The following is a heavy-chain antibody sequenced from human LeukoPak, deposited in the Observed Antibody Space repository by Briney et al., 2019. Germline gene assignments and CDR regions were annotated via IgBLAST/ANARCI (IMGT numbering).Heavy chain of an antibody. CDR3: ARDLGGGYDGGDY. Sequence: ASVKVSCTASGYTFTGYYMHWVRQAPGQGLEWMGWINPNSGGTNYAQKFQGRVTMTRDTSISTAYMELSRLRSDDTAVYYCARDLGGGYDGGDYWGQGTLVTVSS. CDR1: GYTFTGYY. D-gene: IGHD5-12*01. CDR2: INPNSGGT. J-gene: IGHJ4*02. V-gene: IGHV1-2*02.